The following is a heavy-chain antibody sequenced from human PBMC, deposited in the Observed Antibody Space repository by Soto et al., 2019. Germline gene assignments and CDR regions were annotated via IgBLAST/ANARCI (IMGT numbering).Heavy chain of an antibody. CDR3: ARSLNDYGDYRDAFDI. V-gene: IGHV4-31*03. D-gene: IGHD4-17*01. CDR1: GGSISSGGYY. J-gene: IGHJ3*02. CDR2: IYYSGST. Sequence: SETLSLTCTVSGGSISSGGYYWSWIRQHPGKGLEWIGYIYYSGSTYYNPSLKSRVTISVDTSKNQFSLKLSSVTAADTAVYYCARSLNDYGDYRDAFDIWGQGTMVTVSS.